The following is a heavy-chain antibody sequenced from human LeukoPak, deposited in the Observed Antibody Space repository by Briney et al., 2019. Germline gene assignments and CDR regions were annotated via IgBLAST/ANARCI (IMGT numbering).Heavy chain of an antibody. Sequence: GGALRLSCAASGFTFRSYSMNWVRQAPGKGLEGVSYISSSSSTIYYADSVKGRFTISRDNAKNSLYLQMNSLKTEDTGVYYCTTALNFDILTGLYQPIAAFDIWGQGTLVTVSS. D-gene: IGHD3-9*01. CDR1: GFTFRSYS. CDR3: TTALNFDILTGLYQPIAAFDI. CDR2: ISSSSSTI. V-gene: IGHV3-48*01. J-gene: IGHJ3*02.